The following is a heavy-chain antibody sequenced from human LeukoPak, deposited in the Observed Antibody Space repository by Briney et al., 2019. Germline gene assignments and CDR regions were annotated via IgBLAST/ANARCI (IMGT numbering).Heavy chain of an antibody. CDR2: INHSGST. CDR3: ARWRSGGSGYDVPLFNWFDP. V-gene: IGHV4-34*01. CDR1: GGSFSGYY. D-gene: IGHD5-12*01. J-gene: IGHJ5*02. Sequence: SETLSLTCAVYGGSFSGYYWSWIRQPPGKGLEWIGEINHSGSTNYNPSLKSRVTISVDTSKNQFSLKLSSVTAVDTAVYYCARWRSGGSGYDVPLFNWFDPWGQGTLVTVSS.